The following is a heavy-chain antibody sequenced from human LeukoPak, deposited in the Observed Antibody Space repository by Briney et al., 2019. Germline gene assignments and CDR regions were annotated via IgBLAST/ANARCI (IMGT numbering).Heavy chain of an antibody. CDR3: AKADITMIVVVIKKGAFDI. D-gene: IGHD3-22*01. CDR1: GFTFSSYA. V-gene: IGHV3-23*01. J-gene: IGHJ3*02. CDR2: ISGSGGST. Sequence: GGSLRLSCAASGFTFSSYAMSWVRQAPGKGLEWVSAISGSGGSTYYADSVKGRFTISRDNSKNTLYLQMNSLRAEDTAVYYCAKADITMIVVVIKKGAFDIWGQGTMVTVSS.